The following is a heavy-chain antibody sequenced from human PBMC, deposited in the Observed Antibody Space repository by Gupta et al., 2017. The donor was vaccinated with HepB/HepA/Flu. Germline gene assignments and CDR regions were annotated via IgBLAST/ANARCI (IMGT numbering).Heavy chain of an antibody. D-gene: IGHD3-10*01. CDR1: GFTFSNAW. CDR3: TTHHYFGS. CDR2: IKIKTEGETT. J-gene: IGHJ4*02. Sequence: EVQLVESGGGWVKPGGSLRLSCAASGFTFSNAWMNWVRQAPGKGLEWVGHIKIKTEGETTDYAAPVKDRFTISRDDSKNTLYLQMNSLKTEDTAVYYCTTHHYFGSWGQGTLVTVSS. V-gene: IGHV3-15*01.